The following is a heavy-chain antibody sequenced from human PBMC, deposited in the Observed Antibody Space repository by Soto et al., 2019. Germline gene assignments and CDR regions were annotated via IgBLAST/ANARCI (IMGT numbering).Heavy chain of an antibody. Sequence: GGSLRLSCTVSGFAFNNYGINWVRQAPGQGLEWVSSISKSDYTYYSDSVKGRFTISRDNAKNSVSLQMNTLRVEDTAVYFCARHDTTGGWFDELDLWGQGTLVTVSS. CDR3: ARHDTTGGWFDELDL. D-gene: IGHD1-1*01. CDR1: GFAFNNYG. V-gene: IGHV3-21*01. J-gene: IGHJ5*02. CDR2: ISKSDYT.